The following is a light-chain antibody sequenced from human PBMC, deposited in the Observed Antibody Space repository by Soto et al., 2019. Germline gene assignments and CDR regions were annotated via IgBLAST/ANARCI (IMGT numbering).Light chain of an antibody. CDR2: LAS. Sequence: IQMTQSPSSLSAFVGDRVTITCRASQSISNYLAWYQQKSGEVPKLLIYLASTLRSGVPSRFSGSRSGTDFTLTISSLQPEDVAIYYCQKYNSAPLFGGGTKVEI. V-gene: IGKV1-27*01. CDR1: QSISNY. CDR3: QKYNSAPL. J-gene: IGKJ4*01.